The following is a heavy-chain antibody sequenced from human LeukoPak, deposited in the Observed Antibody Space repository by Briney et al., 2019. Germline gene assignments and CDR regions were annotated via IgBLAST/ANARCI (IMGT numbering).Heavy chain of an antibody. CDR3: ARVVPAATSTWYFDY. D-gene: IGHD2-2*01. V-gene: IGHV1-69*05. CDR2: IIPIFGTA. Sequence: ASVKGSCKASGGTFSSYAISWVRQAPGQGLEVMGRIIPIFGTADYAQKCQGRVTITTDESTSTAYMELSSLRSEDTAVYYCARVVPAATSTWYFDYWGQGTLVTVSS. J-gene: IGHJ4*02. CDR1: GGTFSSYA.